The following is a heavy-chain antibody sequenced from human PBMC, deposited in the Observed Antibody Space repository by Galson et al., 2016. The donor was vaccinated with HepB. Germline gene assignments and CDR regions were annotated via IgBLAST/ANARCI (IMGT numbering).Heavy chain of an antibody. D-gene: IGHD6-19*01. V-gene: IGHV3-23*01. CDR3: AKRPTIGWYPMYLDYFDY. CDR2: VSNSGDST. Sequence: SLRLSCAASGSTFSNYAMSWVRQAPGKGLEWVSAVSNSGDSTSYADSVKGRFTISRDNSKNTLYLQMNSLRAEDTAVYYCAKRPTIGWYPMYLDYFDYWGQGTLVTVSS. CDR1: GSTFSNYA. J-gene: IGHJ4*02.